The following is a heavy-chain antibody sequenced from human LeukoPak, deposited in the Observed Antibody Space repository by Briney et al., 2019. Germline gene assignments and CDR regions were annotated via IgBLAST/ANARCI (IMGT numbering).Heavy chain of an antibody. CDR2: INPNSGDT. J-gene: IGHJ4*02. D-gene: IGHD7-27*01. Sequence: GASVKVSFKTSGYTFTDYYMHWVRQAPGQGLEWVGWINPNSGDTNYAQRFQGRVTMTRDTSISTAYMELSRLRVDDTAVYYCARGGKSELGACDYWGQGTLVTVSS. CDR3: ARGGKSELGACDY. V-gene: IGHV1-2*02. CDR1: GYTFTDYY.